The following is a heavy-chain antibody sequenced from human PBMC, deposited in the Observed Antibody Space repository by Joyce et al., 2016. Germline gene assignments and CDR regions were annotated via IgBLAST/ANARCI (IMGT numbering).Heavy chain of an antibody. D-gene: IGHD2/OR15-2a*01. CDR1: GFTFSADW. CDR3: ARNRGWFKYDT. V-gene: IGHV3-7*04. J-gene: IGHJ3*02. Sequence: EVQLVESGGGFVPPGGSLRLSCAASGFTFSADWMDWVRQTPGKGLEWVANINPEGSEKYYVAYVKGPFTISRENAKNTMDRQMNSLRVEDTAVYFCARNRGWFKYDTWGQGTKVTVAS. CDR2: INPEGSEK.